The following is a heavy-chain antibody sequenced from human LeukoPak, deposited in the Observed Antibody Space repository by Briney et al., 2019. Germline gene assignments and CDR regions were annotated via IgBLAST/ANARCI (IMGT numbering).Heavy chain of an antibody. D-gene: IGHD1-26*01. Sequence: GGSLRLSCAGSGFTFSNSWMSWVRQAPGKGLEWVANIKKDETEIYYADSVKGRFTISRDNAKRSLYLQMNVLRVEDTAVYYCATLNWDDGEVSGFDHWGQGIMVTVSS. CDR1: GFTFSNSW. CDR2: IKKDETEI. CDR3: ATLNWDDGEVSGFDH. V-gene: IGHV3-7*01. J-gene: IGHJ5*02.